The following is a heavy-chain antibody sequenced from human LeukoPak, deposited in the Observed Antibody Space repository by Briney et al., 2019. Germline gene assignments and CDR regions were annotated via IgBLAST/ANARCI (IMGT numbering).Heavy chain of an antibody. Sequence: GGSLRLSCAASGFTFSSYWMSWVRQAPGKGLEWVATIRQDGSQKYYVDSVKGRFTISRDNAKNSLYLQMNSLRAEDTAVYYCARDRDSSGLYGGADLWGQGVLVTVSA. J-gene: IGHJ5*02. CDR1: GFTFSSYW. V-gene: IGHV3-7*01. D-gene: IGHD6-19*01. CDR3: ARDRDSSGLYGGADL. CDR2: IRQDGSQK.